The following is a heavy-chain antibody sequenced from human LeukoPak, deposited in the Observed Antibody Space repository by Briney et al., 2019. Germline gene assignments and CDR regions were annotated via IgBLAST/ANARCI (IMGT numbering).Heavy chain of an antibody. CDR1: GGSFSGYY. J-gene: IGHJ4*02. Sequence: SETLSLTCAVYGGSFSGYYWSWIRQPPGKGLEWTGEINHSGSTNYNPSLKSRVTISVDTSKNQFSLKLSSVTAADTAVYYCARDGSNPDYWGQGTLVTVSS. D-gene: IGHD6-13*01. V-gene: IGHV4-34*01. CDR3: ARDGSNPDY. CDR2: INHSGST.